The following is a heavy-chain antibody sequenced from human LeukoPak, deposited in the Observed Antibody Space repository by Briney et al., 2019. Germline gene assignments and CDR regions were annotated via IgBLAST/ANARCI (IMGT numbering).Heavy chain of an antibody. D-gene: IGHD3-22*01. Sequence: GGSLRLSCSASGFAFSKYAMHWVRQAPGKGLEWVGRIKSKTDGGTTDYAAPVKGRFSTSRDDSKNTLDLQMNSLKTEDTAVYYCTTLGDYDSSNYWGQGTLVTVSS. CDR1: GFAFSKYA. V-gene: IGHV3-15*01. J-gene: IGHJ4*02. CDR2: IKSKTDGGTT. CDR3: TTLGDYDSSNY.